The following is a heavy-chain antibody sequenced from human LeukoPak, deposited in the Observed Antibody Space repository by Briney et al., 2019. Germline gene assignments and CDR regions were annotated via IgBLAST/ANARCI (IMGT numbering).Heavy chain of an antibody. CDR3: ARARRPHRMVATSVRYGMDV. D-gene: IGHD5-12*01. CDR2: INHSGST. Sequence: SETLSLTCAVYGGSFSGYYWSWIRQPPGKGLEWIGEINHSGSTNYNPSLKSRVTISVDTSKNQFSLKLSSVTAADTAVYYCARARRPHRMVATSVRYGMDVWGQGTTVTVSS. V-gene: IGHV4-34*01. J-gene: IGHJ6*02. CDR1: GGSFSGYY.